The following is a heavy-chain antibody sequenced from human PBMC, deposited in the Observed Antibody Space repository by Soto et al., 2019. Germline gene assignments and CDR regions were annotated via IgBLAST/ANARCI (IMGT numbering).Heavy chain of an antibody. D-gene: IGHD1-26*01. J-gene: IGHJ4*02. CDR3: TQVYGSGSWGWYFHS. CDR2: VFWDGGE. Sequence: ITLRASGPSLVKPTEPLTLTCTFSGFSLTTTGVGVGWIRQPPGKALEWLAVVFWDGGERYSPSLKSRVTITKDTSKDQVVFTMTKMDPADTATYYCTQVYGSGSWGWYFHSWGQGTLVTVSS. CDR1: GFSLTTTGVG. V-gene: IGHV2-5*02.